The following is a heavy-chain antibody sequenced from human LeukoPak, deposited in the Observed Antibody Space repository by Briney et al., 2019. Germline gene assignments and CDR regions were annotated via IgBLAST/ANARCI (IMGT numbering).Heavy chain of an antibody. CDR1: GYTFTGYY. CDR2: ISAYNGNT. D-gene: IGHD3-10*01. J-gene: IGHJ4*02. CDR3: ARGSRMIWFGELDY. V-gene: IGHV1-18*04. Sequence: ASVKVSCKASGYTFTGYYMHWVRQAPGQGLEWMGWISAYNGNTNYAQKLQGRVTMTTDTSTSTAYMELRSLRSDDTAVYYCARGSRMIWFGELDYWGQGTLVTVSS.